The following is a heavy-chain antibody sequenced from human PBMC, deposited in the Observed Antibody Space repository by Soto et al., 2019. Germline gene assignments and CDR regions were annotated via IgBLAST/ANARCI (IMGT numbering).Heavy chain of an antibody. D-gene: IGHD6-13*01. J-gene: IGHJ2*01. CDR2: ISSSSSTI. CDR3: RADNSIHYTVPVSAFLLNRTSDL. V-gene: IGHV3-48*02. Sequence: KGLEWVSYISSSSSTIYYADSVKGRFTISRDNAKNSLYLQMNSLRDEDTAVFFFRADNSIHYTVPVSAFLLNRTSDL.